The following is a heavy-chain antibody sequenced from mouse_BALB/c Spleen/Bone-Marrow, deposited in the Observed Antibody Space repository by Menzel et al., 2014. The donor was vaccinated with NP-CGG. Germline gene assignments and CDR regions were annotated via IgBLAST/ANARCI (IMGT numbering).Heavy chain of an antibody. J-gene: IGHJ1*01. CDR1: GYTFTSYW. Sequence: VQLQESGADLVRPGASVKLSCKASGYTFTSYWINWVKPRPGQGLEWIGNIYPSDSYTNYNQKFRDKATLTVDTSSSTAYMQLSSPTSEDSAVYYCTRQDYYGNSYWYFDVWGAGTTVTVSS. CDR3: TRQDYYGNSYWYFDV. D-gene: IGHD1-1*01. CDR2: IYPSDSYT. V-gene: IGHV1-59*01.